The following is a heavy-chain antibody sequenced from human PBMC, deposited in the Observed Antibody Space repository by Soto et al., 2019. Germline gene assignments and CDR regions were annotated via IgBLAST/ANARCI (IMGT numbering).Heavy chain of an antibody. Sequence: PGESLKISCKGSGYSFTSYWIGWVRQMPGKGLEWMGIIYPGDSDTRYSPSFQGQVTISADKSISTAYLQWSSLKASDTAMYYCARHQVVPAANYYYYYGMDVWGQGTTVTVSS. D-gene: IGHD2-2*01. CDR1: GYSFTSYW. J-gene: IGHJ6*02. CDR2: IYPGDSDT. CDR3: ARHQVVPAANYYYYYGMDV. V-gene: IGHV5-51*01.